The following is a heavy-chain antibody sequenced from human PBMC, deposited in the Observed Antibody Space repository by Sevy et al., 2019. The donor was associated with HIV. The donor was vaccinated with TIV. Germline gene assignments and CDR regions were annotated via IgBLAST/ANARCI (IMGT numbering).Heavy chain of an antibody. V-gene: IGHV3-30-3*01. CDR2: ISYDGSNK. J-gene: IGHJ6*02. CDR1: GFTFSSYA. Sequence: GGSLRLSCAASGFTFSSYAMHWVRQAPGKGLEWVAVISYDGSNKYYADSVKGRFTISRDNSKNTLYLQMNSLRAEDTAVYYCAKNLGYCTNGGCLANFYDGMDVWGQGTTVTVSS. CDR3: AKNLGYCTNGGCLANFYDGMDV. D-gene: IGHD2-8*01.